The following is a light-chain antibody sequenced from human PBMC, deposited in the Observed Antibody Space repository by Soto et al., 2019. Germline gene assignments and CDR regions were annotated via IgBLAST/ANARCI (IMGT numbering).Light chain of an antibody. J-gene: IGKJ5*01. CDR3: QRYNSLSAT. V-gene: IGKV1-5*01. CDR2: GAS. CDR1: QNIASW. Sequence: DIQLTQSPSTLSASVGDRVTITCRASQNIASWVAWYQHKPGKAPKVLVYGASTVDSGVPSRFSGSGSGTEFTLTISRLQPDDFATYACQRYNSLSATFGQGTRLEIK.